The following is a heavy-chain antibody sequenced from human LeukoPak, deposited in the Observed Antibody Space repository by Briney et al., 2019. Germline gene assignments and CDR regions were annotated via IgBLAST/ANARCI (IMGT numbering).Heavy chain of an antibody. V-gene: IGHV4-30-2*01. CDR1: GFTFSDYY. D-gene: IGHD6-19*01. CDR2: IYHSGST. Sequence: LRLSCAASGFTFSDYYMSWIRQAPGKGLEWIGYIYHSGSTYYNPSLKSRVTISVDRSKNQFSLKLSSVTAADTAVYYCARAGSGWYGSYYYYYGMDVWGQGTTVTVSS. CDR3: ARAGSGWYGSYYYYYGMDV. J-gene: IGHJ6*02.